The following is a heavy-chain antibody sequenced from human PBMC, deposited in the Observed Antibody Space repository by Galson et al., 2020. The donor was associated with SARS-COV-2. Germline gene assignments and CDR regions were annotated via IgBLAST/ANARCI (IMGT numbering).Heavy chain of an antibody. J-gene: IGHJ5*02. Sequence: GESLKISCKASGYTFTSYGISWVRQAPGQGLEWMGWISAYNGNTNYAQKLQGRVTMTTDTSTSTAYMELRSLRSDDTAVYYCAGDGGSGSSTISNWFDPWGQGTLVTVSS. D-gene: IGHD3-10*01. CDR1: GYTFTSYG. V-gene: IGHV1-18*01. CDR2: ISAYNGNT. CDR3: AGDGGSGSSTISNWFDP.